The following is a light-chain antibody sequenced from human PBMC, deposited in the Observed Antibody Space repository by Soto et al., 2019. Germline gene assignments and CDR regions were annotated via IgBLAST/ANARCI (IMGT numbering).Light chain of an antibody. V-gene: IGKV1-27*01. J-gene: IGKJ1*01. Sequence: DIQMTQSPSSLSASVGDRVTITCRASQGISNYLAWYQQKPGKVPKLLIYAASTLQSGVPSRFSGSGSGTDFTLTISSLQPEDVATYYCQKYNGAPPWTFGPGTKVDIK. CDR2: AAS. CDR3: QKYNGAPPWT. CDR1: QGISNY.